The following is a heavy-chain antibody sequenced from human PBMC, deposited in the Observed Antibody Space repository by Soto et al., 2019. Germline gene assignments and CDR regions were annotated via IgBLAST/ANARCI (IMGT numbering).Heavy chain of an antibody. V-gene: IGHV1-46*01. CDR3: ARDSLTTVVTHHYYYGMDV. Sequence: ASVKVSCKAFGYTFTSYYMHWVRQAPGQGLEWMGIINPSGGSTSYAQKFQGRVTMTRDTSTSTVYMELSSLRSEDTAVYYCARDSLTTVVTHHYYYGMDVWGQATTVTVSS. CDR2: INPSGGST. CDR1: GYTFTSYY. D-gene: IGHD4-17*01. J-gene: IGHJ6*02.